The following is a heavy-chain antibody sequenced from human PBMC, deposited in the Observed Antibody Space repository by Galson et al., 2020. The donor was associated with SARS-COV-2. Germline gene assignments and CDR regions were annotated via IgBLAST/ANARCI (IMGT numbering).Heavy chain of an antibody. J-gene: IGHJ4*02. Sequence: GESLKISCKGSGNSFTSYWIGWVRQLPGKGLEWMGIIYHGDSDTRYSPTFQGQVTLPADKSINTAYLQGSSLKASDTAMYYCARRTYGDYYFDYCGQGTLVTVSS. D-gene: IGHD4-17*01. CDR1: GNSFTSYW. CDR3: ARRTYGDYYFDY. V-gene: IGHV5-51*01. CDR2: IYHGDSDT.